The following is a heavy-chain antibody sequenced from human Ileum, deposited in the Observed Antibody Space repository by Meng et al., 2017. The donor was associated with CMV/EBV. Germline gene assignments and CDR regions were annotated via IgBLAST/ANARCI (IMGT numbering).Heavy chain of an antibody. J-gene: IGHJ4*01. V-gene: IGHV2-5*02. Sequence: QIPLKESGPTPVKPTQTLTLTCTFSGFSLSTTGVGVGWIRQPPGKALEWLALIYWDDDKRYSPSLKSRLTITKDTSKNQVVLTMTNMDPVDTATYYCARNYYDSGPFQYWGQGTLVTVSS. D-gene: IGHD3-22*01. CDR1: GFSLSTTGVG. CDR2: IYWDDDK. CDR3: ARNYYDSGPFQY.